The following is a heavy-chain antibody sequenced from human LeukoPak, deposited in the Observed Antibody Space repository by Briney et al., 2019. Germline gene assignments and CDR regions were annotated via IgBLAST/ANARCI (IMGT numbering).Heavy chain of an antibody. Sequence: PGGSLRLSCAASGFTFSNAWMSWVRQAPGKGLEWVGRIKSKTDGGTTDYAAPVKGRFTISRDDSKNTLYLQMNSLKTEDTAVYYCWYYDSSGYSNDYWGQGTLVTVSS. J-gene: IGHJ4*02. CDR3: WYYDSSGYSNDY. CDR1: GFTFSNAW. V-gene: IGHV3-15*01. CDR2: IKSKTDGGTT. D-gene: IGHD3-22*01.